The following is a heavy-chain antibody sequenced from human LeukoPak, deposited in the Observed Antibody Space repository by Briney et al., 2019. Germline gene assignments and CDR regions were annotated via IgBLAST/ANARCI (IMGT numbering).Heavy chain of an antibody. CDR3: RRAAYAHGLDV. Sequence: GGSLRLSCVASGYTFSDHDMDWVRQAPGKGLEWIGRIRNKANSYITEYAASVKGRFTVSREDSENSLFLQMNSLKTEDTAVYYCRRAAYAHGLDVWGQGTTVTVSS. V-gene: IGHV3-72*01. D-gene: IGHD4-17*01. CDR2: IRNKANSYIT. CDR1: GYTFSDHD. J-gene: IGHJ6*02.